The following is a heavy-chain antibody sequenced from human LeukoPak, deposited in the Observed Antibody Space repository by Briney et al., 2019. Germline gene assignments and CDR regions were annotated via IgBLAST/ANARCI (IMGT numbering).Heavy chain of an antibody. V-gene: IGHV3-23*01. CDR3: AKVRRGSGYYYLHLFDY. J-gene: IGHJ4*02. CDR2: ISGSGGST. D-gene: IGHD3-22*01. CDR1: GFTFSSYA. Sequence: PGGSLRLSCAASGFTFSSYAMSWVRQAPGKGLEWVSAISGSGGSTYYADSVKGRFTISRDNSKNTLYLQMNSLRAEDTAVYYCAKVRRGSGYYYLHLFDYWGQGTLVTVSS.